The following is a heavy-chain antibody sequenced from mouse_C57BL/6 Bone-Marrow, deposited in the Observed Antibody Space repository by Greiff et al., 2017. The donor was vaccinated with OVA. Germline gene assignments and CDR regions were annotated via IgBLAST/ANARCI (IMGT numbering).Heavy chain of an antibody. CDR2: IDPNSGGT. CDR3: ARTLYGSSYYYAMDD. V-gene: IGHV1-72*01. J-gene: IGHJ4*01. D-gene: IGHD1-1*01. CDR1: GYTFTSYW. Sequence: QVQLQQPGAELVKPGASVKLSCKASGYTFTSYWMHWVKQRPGRGLEWIGRIDPNSGGTKYNEKFKSKATLTVDKPSSTAYMQLSSLTSEDSAVYYCARTLYGSSYYYAMDDWGQGTSGTVSS.